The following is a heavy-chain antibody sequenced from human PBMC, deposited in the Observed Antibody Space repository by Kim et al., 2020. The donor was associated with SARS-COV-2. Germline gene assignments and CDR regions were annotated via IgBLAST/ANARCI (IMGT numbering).Heavy chain of an antibody. V-gene: IGHV3-23*01. Sequence: GGSLRLSCAASGFTFSSYAMSWVRQAPGKGLEWVSAISGSGGSTYYADSVKGRFTISRDNSKNTLYLQMNSLRAEDTAVYYCAKPDVGDLLRYFDWLDYYFDYWGQGTLVTVSS. CDR2: ISGSGGST. CDR1: GFTFSSYA. CDR3: AKPDVGDLLRYFDWLDYYFDY. J-gene: IGHJ4*02. D-gene: IGHD3-9*01.